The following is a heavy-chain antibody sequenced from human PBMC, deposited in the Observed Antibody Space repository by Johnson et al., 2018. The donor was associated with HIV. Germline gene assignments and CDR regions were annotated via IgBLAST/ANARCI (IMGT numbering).Heavy chain of an antibody. V-gene: IGHV3-11*04. CDR2: ISSSGSTI. Sequence: VQLVESGGGVVQPGRSLRLSCAVSGFTFSDYYMTWIRQAPGKGLEWVSYISSSGSTIYYADSVKGRFTISRDNAKNTLYLQMNSLRAEDTAVYYCAKDFWPVGARGAFDIWGQGTMVTVSS. CDR1: GFTFSDYY. D-gene: IGHD1-26*01. CDR3: AKDFWPVGARGAFDI. J-gene: IGHJ3*02.